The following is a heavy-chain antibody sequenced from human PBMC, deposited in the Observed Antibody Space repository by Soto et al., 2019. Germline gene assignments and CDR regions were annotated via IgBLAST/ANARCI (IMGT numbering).Heavy chain of an antibody. J-gene: IGHJ6*02. Sequence: SVKVSCTPCGYRFPRCYMHWLRQAPGQGLEWMGWISPNIGGTNYAQKFQGRVTMTRDTSISTAYMELSRLRSDDTAVYYCARGVLLVPDYGMDFWGQGTTVTVSS. V-gene: IGHV1-2*02. CDR1: GYRFPRCY. CDR2: ISPNIGGT. D-gene: IGHD3-10*01. CDR3: ARGVLLVPDYGMDF.